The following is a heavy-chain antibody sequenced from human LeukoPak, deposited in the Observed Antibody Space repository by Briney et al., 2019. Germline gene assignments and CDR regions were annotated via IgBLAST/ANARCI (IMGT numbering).Heavy chain of an antibody. J-gene: IGHJ6*04. V-gene: IGHV1-69*01. D-gene: IGHD3-10*01. Sequence: SAKVSCKASGGTFSSYAISWVRQAPGQGLEWMGGIIPIFGTANYAQKFQGRVTITADESTSTAYMELSSLRSEDTAVYYCARDMYYYGSGSYRYYYYYGMDVWGKGTTVTVSS. CDR1: GGTFSSYA. CDR2: IIPIFGTA. CDR3: ARDMYYYGSGSYRYYYYYGMDV.